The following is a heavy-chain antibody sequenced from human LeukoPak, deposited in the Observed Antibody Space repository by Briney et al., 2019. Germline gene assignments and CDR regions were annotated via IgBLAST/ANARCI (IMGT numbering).Heavy chain of an antibody. J-gene: IGHJ4*02. CDR3: ARQLSRGEWVDS. Sequence: GGSLRLSCAASGFTFNNYDMHWVRQAPGKGLEWVAIISNDGGNQYYADSVEGRFTISRDNSKNTLYLQMDSLRDEDMAVYYCARQLSRGEWVDSWGQGTQVTVSS. CDR2: ISNDGGNQ. D-gene: IGHD3-16*01. CDR1: GFTFNNYD. V-gene: IGHV3-30*03.